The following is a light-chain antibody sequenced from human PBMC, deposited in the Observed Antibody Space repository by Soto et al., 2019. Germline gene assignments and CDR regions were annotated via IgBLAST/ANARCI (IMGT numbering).Light chain of an antibody. CDR3: QVWGSNADPYVL. CDR1: NIGGKS. V-gene: IGLV3-21*04. Sequence: YELTQPPAVSVAPGKTARITCGGNNIGGKSVHWYQLKPGQAPVLIIYNDGDRPSGIPERFSGSNSGNTATLTVSWVEAGDEADYYCQVWGSNADPYVLFGGGTKLTVL. J-gene: IGLJ2*01. CDR2: NDG.